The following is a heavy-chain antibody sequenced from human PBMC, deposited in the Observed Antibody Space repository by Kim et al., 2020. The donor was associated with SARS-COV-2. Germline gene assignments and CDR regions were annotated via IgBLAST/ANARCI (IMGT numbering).Heavy chain of an antibody. J-gene: IGHJ6*02. CDR2: ISGSGGST. Sequence: GGSLRLSCAASGFTFSSYAMSWVRQAPGKGLEWVSAISGSGGSTYYADSVKGRFTISRDNSKNTLYLQMNSLRAEDTAVYYCAVAGTKYYYGMDVWGQGTTVTVSS. CDR1: GFTFSSYA. D-gene: IGHD6-19*01. CDR3: AVAGTKYYYGMDV. V-gene: IGHV3-23*01.